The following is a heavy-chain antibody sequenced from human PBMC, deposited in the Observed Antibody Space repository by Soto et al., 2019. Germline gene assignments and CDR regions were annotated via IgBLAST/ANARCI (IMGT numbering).Heavy chain of an antibody. CDR1: GDTFANFW. CDR3: ASVVRGVVNWFDT. D-gene: IGHD3-10*01. J-gene: IGHJ5*02. Sequence: HLVQSGPEVKRPGASSTVSCKTSGDTFANFWLSWVRQAPGQGLEWMGWIDTYNNNKNYAQKFHGRLTLTTDTSTSTAYMELESLGYEDTAVYYWASVVRGVVNWFDTWGQGTLVTVS. V-gene: IGHV1-18*01. CDR2: IDTYNNNK.